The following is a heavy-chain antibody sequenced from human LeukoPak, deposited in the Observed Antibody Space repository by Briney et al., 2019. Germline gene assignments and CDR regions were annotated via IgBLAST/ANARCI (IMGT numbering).Heavy chain of an antibody. V-gene: IGHV3-23*01. CDR3: ATDRYSGLNTIYY. CDR1: GFTFSSHA. CDR2: ICGSGGST. Sequence: QPGGSLRLSCAASGFTFSSHAMRWVRQAPGKGLEWVSTICGSGGSTYYADSVKGRFAVSRYNSKSPMSLQMSSLRAEDTPVYYCATDRYSGLNTIYYWGQGTLVTVSS. D-gene: IGHD6-13*01. J-gene: IGHJ4*02.